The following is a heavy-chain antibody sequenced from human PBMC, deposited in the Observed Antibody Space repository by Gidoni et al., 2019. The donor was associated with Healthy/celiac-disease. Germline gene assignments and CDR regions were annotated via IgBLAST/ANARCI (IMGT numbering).Heavy chain of an antibody. CDR2: IWYDGSNK. J-gene: IGHJ4*02. D-gene: IGHD1-26*01. V-gene: IGHV3-33*01. CDR3: ARDPILYSGSYLDY. CDR1: GFTFSSYG. Sequence: QVQLVESGGGVVQPGRSLRLSCAASGFTFSSYGMHWVRQAPGKGLEWVAVIWYDGSNKYYADSVKGRFTISRDNSKNTLYLQMNSLRAEDTAVYYCARDPILYSGSYLDYWGQGTLVTVSS.